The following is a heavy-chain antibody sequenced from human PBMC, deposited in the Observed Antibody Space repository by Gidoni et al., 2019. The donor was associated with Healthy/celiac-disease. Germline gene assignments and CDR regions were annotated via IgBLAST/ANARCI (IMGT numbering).Heavy chain of an antibody. D-gene: IGHD1-1*01. CDR2: ISYDGSNK. V-gene: IGHV3-30-3*01. CDR1: GFTFSSYA. Sequence: QVQLVESGGGVVQPGRSLRLSCAVSGFTFSSYAMHWVRQAPGKGLEWVAFISYDGSNKCYADSVKGRFTISRDNSKNTLYLQMNSLRPEDTAVYYCAREGGTALDYWGQGTLVTVSS. CDR3: AREGGTALDY. J-gene: IGHJ4*02.